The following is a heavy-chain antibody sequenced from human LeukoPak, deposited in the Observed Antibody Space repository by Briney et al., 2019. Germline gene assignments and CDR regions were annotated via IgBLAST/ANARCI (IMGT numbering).Heavy chain of an antibody. CDR3: ARDQLGFDI. Sequence: GGSLRLSCAASGFTFRSYGMHWVRQAPGKGLEWVAIIRYDGTNKFYADSVKGRFTISRDNSKNTLYLQMNSLRTADTAVYYCARDQLGFDIWGQGTMVTVSS. CDR2: IRYDGTNK. CDR1: GFTFRSYG. V-gene: IGHV3-30*02. D-gene: IGHD7-27*01. J-gene: IGHJ3*02.